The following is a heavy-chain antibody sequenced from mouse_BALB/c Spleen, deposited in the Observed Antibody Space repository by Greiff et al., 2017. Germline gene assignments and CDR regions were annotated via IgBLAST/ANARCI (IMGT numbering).Heavy chain of an antibody. CDR1: GFNIKDTY. Sequence: DVQLQESGAELVKPGASVKLSCTASGFNIKDTYMHWVKQRPEQGLEWIGRIDPANGNTKYDPKFQGKATITADTSSNTAYLQLSSLTSEDTAVYYCARDYDYYYAMDYWGQGTSVTVSS. D-gene: IGHD2-4*01. J-gene: IGHJ4*01. CDR3: ARDYDYYYAMDY. CDR2: IDPANGNT. V-gene: IGHV14-3*02.